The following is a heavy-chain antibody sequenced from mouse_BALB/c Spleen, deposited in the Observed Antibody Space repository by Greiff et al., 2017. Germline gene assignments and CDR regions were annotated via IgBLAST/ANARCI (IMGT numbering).Heavy chain of an antibody. Sequence: EVKVVESGGGLVQPKGSLKLSCAASGFTFNTYAMNWVRQAPGKGLEWVARIRSKSNNYATYYADSVKDRFTISRDDSQSMLYLQMNNLKTEDTAMYYCVRGDYYGSIYFDYWGQGTTLTVSS. CDR1: GFTFNTYA. D-gene: IGHD1-1*01. CDR2: IRSKSNNYAT. J-gene: IGHJ2*01. V-gene: IGHV10-1*02. CDR3: VRGDYYGSIYFDY.